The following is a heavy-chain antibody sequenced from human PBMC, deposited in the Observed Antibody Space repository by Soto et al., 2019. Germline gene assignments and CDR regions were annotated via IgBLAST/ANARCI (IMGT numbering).Heavy chain of an antibody. Sequence: GSGPTLVNTTQTLTMTCTFAGFSLSTSGMCVSWIRQPPGKALEWLARIDWDDDKYYSTSLKTRLTISKDTSKNQVVLTMTNMDPVDTATYYCTRIRGAFGVAPIYFDYWGQGTLVTVSS. V-gene: IGHV2-70*11. J-gene: IGHJ4*02. CDR2: IDWDDDK. D-gene: IGHD3-3*01. CDR1: GFSLSTSGMC. CDR3: TRIRGAFGVAPIYFDY.